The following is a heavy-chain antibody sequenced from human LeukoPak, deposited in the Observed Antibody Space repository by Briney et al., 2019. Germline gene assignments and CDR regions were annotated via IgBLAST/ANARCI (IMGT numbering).Heavy chain of an antibody. D-gene: IGHD1-26*01. Sequence: TGGSLRLSCAASGFTFSSYAMSWVRQAPGKGLEWVSAISGSGGSTYYADSVKGRFTISRDNSKNTLYLQMNSLRAEDTAVYYCGKESRVGATNPYYFDYWGQGTLVTVSS. CDR1: GFTFSSYA. V-gene: IGHV3-23*01. CDR2: ISGSGGST. J-gene: IGHJ4*02. CDR3: GKESRVGATNPYYFDY.